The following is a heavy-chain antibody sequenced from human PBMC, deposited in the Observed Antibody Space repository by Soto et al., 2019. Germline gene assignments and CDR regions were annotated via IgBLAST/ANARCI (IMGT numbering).Heavy chain of an antibody. CDR1: GFTFSTYG. CDR2: IWSDGTNK. J-gene: IGHJ4*02. CDR3: VSVVDTYYLDL. D-gene: IGHD2-21*01. Sequence: QVQLVESGGGVVQPGRSLRLYCAASGFTFSTYGMHWVRQAPGKGLEWVALIWSDGTNKYYADSVKGRFTISRDKSKKTLYLQMHRLRAEDAAGYYCVSVVDTYYLDLWGQGNMVTVSS. V-gene: IGHV3-33*01.